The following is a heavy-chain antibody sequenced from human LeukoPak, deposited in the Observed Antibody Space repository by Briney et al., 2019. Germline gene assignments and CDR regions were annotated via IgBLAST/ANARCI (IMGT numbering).Heavy chain of an antibody. CDR3: ARRSGTYHAFDI. J-gene: IGHJ3*02. CDR1: GGSISPYY. D-gene: IGHD1-26*01. CDR2: IFDGGTT. Sequence: PSETLSLTCTVSGGSISPYYWSWIRQPPGKGLEWIGYIFDGGTTNYNPSLKSRVTMSVDTPKNQFSLKLSSVTAADTAVYYCARRSGTYHAFDIWGQGTMVTVSS. V-gene: IGHV4-59*08.